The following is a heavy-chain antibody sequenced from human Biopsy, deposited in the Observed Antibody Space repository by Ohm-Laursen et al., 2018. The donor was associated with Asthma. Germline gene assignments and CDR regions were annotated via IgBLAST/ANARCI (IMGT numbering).Heavy chain of an antibody. CDR1: GFAVSRDY. D-gene: IGHD5/OR15-5a*01. V-gene: IGHV3-53*01. CDR2: IYSGGTS. Sequence: SLRLSCSASGFAVSRDYMFWVRQAPGKGLEWVSVIYSGGTSHTADSVRGRFTISRDYSKNTLYLQMHSLRADDTAVYYCAKDWKSLYVQYFFEYWGQGTLVTVSS. J-gene: IGHJ4*02. CDR3: AKDWKSLYVQYFFEY.